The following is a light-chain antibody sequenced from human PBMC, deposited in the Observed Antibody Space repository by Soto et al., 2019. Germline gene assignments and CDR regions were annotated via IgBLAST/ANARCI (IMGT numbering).Light chain of an antibody. V-gene: IGLV1-51*01. Sequence: SVLTQPPSVSAAPGQKVTISCSGSSSNIGNNYVSWYQQLPGTAPKLLIYDNNKRPSGIPDRFSGSKSGTSATLGITGLQTGDEADYYCGTWDSSSVVFGGGTKVTVL. CDR3: GTWDSSSVV. CDR2: DNN. J-gene: IGLJ2*01. CDR1: SSNIGNNY.